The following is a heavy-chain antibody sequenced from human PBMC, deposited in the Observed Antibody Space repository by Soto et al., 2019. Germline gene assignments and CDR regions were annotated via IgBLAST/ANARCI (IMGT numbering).Heavy chain of an antibody. CDR3: TRGGTRTTYWGLFDS. D-gene: IGHD7-27*01. J-gene: IGHJ4*02. CDR1: GFTFSDIW. Sequence: EVKVVESGGGLVQPGGSLRLSCAASGFTFSDIWMHWVRQPPGKGPVWVSRISGDASSTSYADSVKGRFTISRDSAKNTVYLQMDSLRVEDTAVYYCTRGGTRTTYWGLFDSWGQGTLVTVSS. CDR2: ISGDASST. V-gene: IGHV3-74*01.